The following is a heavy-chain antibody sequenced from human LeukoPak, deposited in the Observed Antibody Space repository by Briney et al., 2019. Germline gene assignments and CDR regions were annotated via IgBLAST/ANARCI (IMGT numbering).Heavy chain of an antibody. Sequence: SVKVSCKASGGTFSSYAISWVRQAPGQGLEWMGGIIPIFGTANYAQKFQGRVTITTDKSTSTAYMELSSLRSEDTAVYYCASQYSSSWYVDYYYYYMDVWGKGTTVTVSS. CDR1: GGTFSSYA. CDR2: IIPIFGTA. D-gene: IGHD6-13*01. J-gene: IGHJ6*03. V-gene: IGHV1-69*05. CDR3: ASQYSSSWYVDYYYYYMDV.